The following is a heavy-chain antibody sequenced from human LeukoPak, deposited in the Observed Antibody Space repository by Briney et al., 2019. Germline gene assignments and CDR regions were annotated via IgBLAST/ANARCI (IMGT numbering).Heavy chain of an antibody. CDR3: AHYSAGSGDYYYAFDI. V-gene: IGHV2-5*01. CDR1: GFSLSSSGVG. D-gene: IGHD3-22*01. Sequence: SGPTLVKPTQTLTLTCTFSGFSLSSSGVGVVWIRQPPGKALEWLAVIYWNDDERYSPSLQSRLTITKDTSNNQVVLTMTNVDPVDTATYFCAHYSAGSGDYYYAFDIWGQGAMVTVSS. CDR2: IYWNDDE. J-gene: IGHJ3*02.